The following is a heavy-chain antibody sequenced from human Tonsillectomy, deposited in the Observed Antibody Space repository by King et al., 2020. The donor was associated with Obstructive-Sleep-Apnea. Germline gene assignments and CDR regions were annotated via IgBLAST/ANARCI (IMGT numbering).Heavy chain of an antibody. CDR3: ARGSDEL. CDR2: IFYNGGT. J-gene: IGHJ2*01. CDR1: GGSIRSSDFY. V-gene: IGHV4-30-4*01. Sequence: VQLQESGPGLVKPSQTLSLTCTISGGSIRSSDFYWSWIGQPPGKGLGWGGCIFYNGGTSYNPSLKRLLAISVGTSKKEFSLKLRSATAADTAVYYCARGSDELWGRGTLVTVSS.